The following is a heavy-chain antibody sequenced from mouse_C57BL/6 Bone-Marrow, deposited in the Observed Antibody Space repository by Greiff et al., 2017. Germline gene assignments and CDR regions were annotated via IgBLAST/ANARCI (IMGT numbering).Heavy chain of an antibody. V-gene: IGHV1-18*01. Sequence: EVKLMESGPELVKPGASVKIPCKASGYTFTDYNMDWVKQSHGKSLEWIGDINPNNGGTIYNQKFKGKATLTVDKSSSTAYMELRSLTSEDTAVYYCARYDGPLDYWGQGTTLTVSS. CDR1: GYTFTDYN. CDR2: INPNNGGT. J-gene: IGHJ2*01. D-gene: IGHD2-3*01. CDR3: ARYDGPLDY.